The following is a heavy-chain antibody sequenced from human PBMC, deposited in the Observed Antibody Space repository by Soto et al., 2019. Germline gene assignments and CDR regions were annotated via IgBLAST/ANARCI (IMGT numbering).Heavy chain of an antibody. CDR2: IKSDGSSI. CDR3: VRGVTADY. V-gene: IGHV3-74*01. J-gene: IGHJ4*02. CDR1: GFSFSSYW. Sequence: EVQLVESGGGFVQPGGSLRLSGAASGFSFSSYWMYWVRQAPGKGLVWVSRIKSDGSSISYADFAKGRFTMSRDNARNTLSLQMNSLRAEDTAVYYCVRGVTADYWGQGTLVTVSP.